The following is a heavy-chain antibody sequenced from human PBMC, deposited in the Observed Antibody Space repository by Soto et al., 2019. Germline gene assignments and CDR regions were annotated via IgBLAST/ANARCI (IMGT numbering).Heavy chain of an antibody. CDR3: ASLRYCSIRNCYNFDH. D-gene: IGHD2-2*02. V-gene: IGHV4-39*01. CDR2: IYYRGST. Sequence: PSETLSLTCTVSGGSIITDNYYWGWIRQPPGKGLEWIGSIYYRGSTNYNPSLKNRVTISVDTSKNQFSLKLTYVTAADTAIYYCASLRYCSIRNCYNFDHWGQGIQVTVSS. J-gene: IGHJ4*02. CDR1: GGSIITDNYY.